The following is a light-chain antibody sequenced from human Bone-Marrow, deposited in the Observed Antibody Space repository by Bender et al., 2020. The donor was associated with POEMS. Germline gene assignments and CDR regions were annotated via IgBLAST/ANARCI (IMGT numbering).Light chain of an antibody. J-gene: IGLJ2*01. CDR3: QTWDGSTVV. V-gene: IGLV3-1*01. Sequence: SYEVIQPPSVSVSPGQTASITCSGDKLGDRHVCWYRQKPGQSPVLVISHDAKRPSGIPERFSGSNSGSTATLTISETQAIDEADYYCQTWDGSTVVFGGGTKLTVL. CDR1: KLGDRH. CDR2: HDA.